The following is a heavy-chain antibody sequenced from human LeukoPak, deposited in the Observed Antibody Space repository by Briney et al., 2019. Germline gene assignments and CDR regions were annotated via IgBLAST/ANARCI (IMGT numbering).Heavy chain of an antibody. CDR2: IYYSGST. V-gene: IGHV4-39*07. Sequence: PSETLSLTCTVSGVSISSSSYYWGWIRQPPGKGLEWIGSIYYSGSTYYNPSLKSRVTISVDTSKNQFSLKLSSVTAADTAAYYCARGGLSKGLLDYWGQGTLVTVSS. CDR1: GVSISSSSYY. J-gene: IGHJ4*02. CDR3: ARGGLSKGLLDY. D-gene: IGHD1-26*01.